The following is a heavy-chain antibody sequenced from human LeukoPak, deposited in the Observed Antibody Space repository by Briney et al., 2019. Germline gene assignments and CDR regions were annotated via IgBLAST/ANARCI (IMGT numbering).Heavy chain of an antibody. V-gene: IGHV4-4*02. D-gene: IGHD6-13*01. CDR3: ARLTYSSSWYLDY. J-gene: IGHJ4*02. CDR1: GGSISSSNW. Sequence: PSGTLSLTCAVSGGSISSSNWWSWVRQPQGKGLEWIGEIYHSGSTNYNPSLKSRVTISVDKSKNQFSLKLSSVTAADTAVYYCARLTYSSSWYLDYWGQGTLVTVSS. CDR2: IYHSGST.